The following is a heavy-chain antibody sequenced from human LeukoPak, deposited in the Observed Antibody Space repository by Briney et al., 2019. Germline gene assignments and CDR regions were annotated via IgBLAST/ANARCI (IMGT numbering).Heavy chain of an antibody. CDR2: IYYSGST. V-gene: IGHV4-59*01. Sequence: KPSETLSLTCTVSGDSIISYYWSWIRQPPGRGLEWIGYIYYSGSTNYNPSLKSRVTISVDTSRNQFSLKLSSVTAADTAVYYCARGALIVGATSFDYWGQGTLVTVSS. CDR3: ARGALIVGATSFDY. J-gene: IGHJ4*02. D-gene: IGHD1-26*01. CDR1: GDSIISYY.